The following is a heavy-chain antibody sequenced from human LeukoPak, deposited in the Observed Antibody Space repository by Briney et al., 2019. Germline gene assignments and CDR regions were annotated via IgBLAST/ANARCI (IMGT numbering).Heavy chain of an antibody. Sequence: PGGSLTLSCAASGFTFSSYSMNWLRQARGKGLEWVSSISSSSSYIYYADSVKGRFTISRDNAKNSLYLQMNSLRAEDTAVYYCARDGNGLFDYWGQGTLVTVSS. CDR2: ISSSSSYI. J-gene: IGHJ4*02. D-gene: IGHD1-1*01. CDR1: GFTFSSYS. V-gene: IGHV3-21*01. CDR3: ARDGNGLFDY.